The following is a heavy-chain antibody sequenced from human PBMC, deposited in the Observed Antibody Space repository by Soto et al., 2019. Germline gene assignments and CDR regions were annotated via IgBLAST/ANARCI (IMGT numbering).Heavy chain of an antibody. J-gene: IGHJ4*02. D-gene: IGHD1-1*01. CDR1: GTSLTTSREG. CDR3: AHRKKTVIVATYFDY. Sequence: QITLRESGPALVKPTQTLTLTCTFSGTSLTTSREGLGWIRQPPGKAPEWLALIYWEDDNRYSPTLKNRLTIAGDTSRRQVVLTLTNMDPVDTATYYCAHRKKTVIVATYFDYWGQGTLVTVSS. V-gene: IGHV2-5*02. CDR2: IYWEDDN.